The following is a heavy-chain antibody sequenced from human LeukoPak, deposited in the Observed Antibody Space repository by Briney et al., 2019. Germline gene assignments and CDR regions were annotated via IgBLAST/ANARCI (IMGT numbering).Heavy chain of an antibody. CDR2: IKQDGSEK. CDR1: GFSFRSYW. D-gene: IGHD3-22*01. Sequence: GGSLRLSCAASGFSFRSYWMHWVRQAPGKGLEWVANIKQDGSEKYYVDSVKGRFTISRDNAKNSLYLQMNSLRAEDTAVYYCARDLDHYYDSSGYYSWGQGTLVTVSS. J-gene: IGHJ4*02. CDR3: ARDLDHYYDSSGYYS. V-gene: IGHV3-7*01.